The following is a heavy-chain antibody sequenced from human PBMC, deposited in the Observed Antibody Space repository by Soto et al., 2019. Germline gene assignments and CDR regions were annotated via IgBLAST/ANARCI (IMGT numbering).Heavy chain of an antibody. D-gene: IGHD3-10*01. CDR1: GFTFSGHT. CDR3: ARCMGFDGSGYAFFDS. V-gene: IGHV3-21*01. CDR2: VSSSSTYI. J-gene: IGHJ4*02. Sequence: EVQLVESGGGLVKPGGSLRLSCAASGFTFSGHTINWVRQAPGKGLEWVSSVSSSSTYIYYADSVKGRFTVSRDNAEKALYLQTNSLRAEDTAMYYCARCMGFDGSGYAFFDSWGQGTLVTVSS.